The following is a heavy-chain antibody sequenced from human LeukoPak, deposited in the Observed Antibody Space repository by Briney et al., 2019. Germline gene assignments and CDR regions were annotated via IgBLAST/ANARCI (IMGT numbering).Heavy chain of an antibody. Sequence: GGSLRLSCAASGFSFSYSEMTWVRQAPGKGLEWVAYISISGSTTYYADSVKGRFTISRDSAKNSLYLQMNSLRADDTAVYYCARAYYYGSGDYYSWAYFDFWGLGTLVTVSS. CDR3: ARAYYYGSGDYYSWAYFDF. J-gene: IGHJ4*02. V-gene: IGHV3-48*03. CDR2: ISISGSTT. D-gene: IGHD3-10*01. CDR1: GFSFSYSE.